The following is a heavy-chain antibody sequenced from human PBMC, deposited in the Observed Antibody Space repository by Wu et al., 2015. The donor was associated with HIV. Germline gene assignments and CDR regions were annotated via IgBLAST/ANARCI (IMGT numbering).Heavy chain of an antibody. Sequence: QVQLLQSGAEVKKPGASVMVSCKASGYTFTDYYIYWVRQAPGQGPEWMGWINSNRGGTKYAQKFKDRVTMTRDTAVSTAYLELHSLTSADTAVYYCARLQSLSGFYSNADYWGQGTLVTVSS. CDR1: GYTFTDYY. J-gene: IGHJ4*02. CDR2: INSNRGGT. V-gene: IGHV1-2*02. CDR3: ARLQSLSGFYSNADY. D-gene: IGHD3-22*01.